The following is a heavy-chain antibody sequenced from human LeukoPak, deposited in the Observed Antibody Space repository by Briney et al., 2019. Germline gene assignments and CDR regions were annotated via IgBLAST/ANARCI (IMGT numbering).Heavy chain of an antibody. V-gene: IGHV1-8*01. J-gene: IGHJ4*02. Sequence: ASVKVSCKASGYTFTSYDINWVRQATGQGLEWMGWMNPNSGNTGYAQKFQGRVTMTRNTSISTAYMELSSLRSEDTAVYYCARGTYYYGSGSLMFDYWGQGTLVTVSS. CDR3: ARGTYYYGSGSLMFDY. CDR1: GYTFTSYD. CDR2: MNPNSGNT. D-gene: IGHD3-10*01.